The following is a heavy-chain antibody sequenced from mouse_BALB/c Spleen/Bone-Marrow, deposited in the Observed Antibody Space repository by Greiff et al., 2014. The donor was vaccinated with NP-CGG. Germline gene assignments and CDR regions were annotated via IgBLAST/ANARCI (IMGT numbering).Heavy chain of an antibody. CDR1: GFSLTSYG. D-gene: IGHD1-1*02. J-gene: IGHJ4*01. CDR2: IWSDGST. CDR3: ARQKYGYAMDY. Sequence: QVHVKQSGPGLVAPSQSLSITCTISGFSLTSYGVHWVRQPPGKGLEWLVVIWSDGSTTYNSALKSRLSISKDNSKSQVFLKMNSLQTDDTAMYYCARQKYGYAMDYWGQGTSVTVSS. V-gene: IGHV2-6-1*01.